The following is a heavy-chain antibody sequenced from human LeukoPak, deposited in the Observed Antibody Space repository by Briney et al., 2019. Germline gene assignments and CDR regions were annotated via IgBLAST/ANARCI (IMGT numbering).Heavy chain of an antibody. CDR2: IKQDGSEK. Sequence: GGSLRLSCAASGYTFTTYWMNWVRQAPGKGLEWVANIKQDGSEKFYVDSVKGRFTISRDNAKNSLYLQMNSLRAEDTAVYYCARGDSGDWALGGQGTLVTVSS. V-gene: IGHV3-7*01. J-gene: IGHJ4*02. CDR3: ARGDSGDWAL. CDR1: GYTFTTYW. D-gene: IGHD2-21*02.